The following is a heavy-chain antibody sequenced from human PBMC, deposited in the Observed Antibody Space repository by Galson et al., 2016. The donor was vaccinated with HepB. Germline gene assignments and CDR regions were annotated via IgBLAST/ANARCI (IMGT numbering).Heavy chain of an antibody. CDR3: ATTTVGRGWCFDM. Sequence: QSGAEVKKPGESLKISCKDSGYSFISYWIGWVRQMPGKGLEWMGIIFPGDSDTRYSPSFQGQVTISADKSTRTAYLQWSSLKASDTAMYYCATTTVGRGWCFDMWGRGTLVTVSS. CDR2: IFPGDSDT. J-gene: IGHJ2*01. CDR1: GYSFISYW. D-gene: IGHD4-23*01. V-gene: IGHV5-51*03.